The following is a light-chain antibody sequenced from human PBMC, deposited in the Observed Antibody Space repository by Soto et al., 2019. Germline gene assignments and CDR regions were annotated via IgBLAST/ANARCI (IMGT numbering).Light chain of an antibody. Sequence: EIVMTQSPATLSVSPGERATLSCRASQSVSSNLAWYQQKPGQAPRLLIYGASTRATGIPARFSGSGSGTEFTVTISSLQSEDFAVYYCQQYNNWPRTFGQGTKVDI. J-gene: IGKJ1*01. CDR1: QSVSSN. CDR2: GAS. CDR3: QQYNNWPRT. V-gene: IGKV3-15*01.